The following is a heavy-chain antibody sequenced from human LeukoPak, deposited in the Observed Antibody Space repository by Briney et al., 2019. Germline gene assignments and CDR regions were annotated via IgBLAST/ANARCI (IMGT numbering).Heavy chain of an antibody. J-gene: IGHJ6*02. Sequence: GGSLRLSCAASGFTFSSYWMNWARQARGKGMEWVARIKHNGREKYYVDSVKGRLTISTDNANNSLYLQISNLRAEDTAVYFCARGGGFDVWGQGPTVTVSS. D-gene: IGHD2-15*01. CDR3: ARGGGFDV. CDR1: GFTFSSYW. CDR2: IKHNGREK. V-gene: IGHV3-7*03.